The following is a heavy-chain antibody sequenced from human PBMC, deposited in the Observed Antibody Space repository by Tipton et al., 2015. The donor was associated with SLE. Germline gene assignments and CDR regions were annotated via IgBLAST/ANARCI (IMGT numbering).Heavy chain of an antibody. D-gene: IGHD5-24*01. CDR2: IIPIFGTA. CDR3: ARDPTVRWLQLKDDAFDI. CDR1: GYTFTSYA. Sequence: QSGAEVKKPGASVKVSCKASGYTFTSYAISWVRQAPGQGLEWMGRIIPIFGTANYAQKFQGRVTITADESTSTAYMELSSLRSEDTAVYYCARDPTVRWLQLKDDAFDIWGQGTMVTVSS. J-gene: IGHJ3*02. V-gene: IGHV1-69*13.